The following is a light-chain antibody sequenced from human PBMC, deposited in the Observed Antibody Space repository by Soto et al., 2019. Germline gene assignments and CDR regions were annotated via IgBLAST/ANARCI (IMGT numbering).Light chain of an antibody. CDR2: DAS. CDR1: QSVSSY. Sequence: EIVLTQSPATLSLSPGERATLSCRASQSVSSYLAWYQQKPGQAPRLLIYDASNRATGIPARFSGSGSGTDFTLTISSLEPEDFAVYYCQQRSNWPPSLTVGGGTKADSK. J-gene: IGKJ4*01. V-gene: IGKV3-11*01. CDR3: QQRSNWPPSLT.